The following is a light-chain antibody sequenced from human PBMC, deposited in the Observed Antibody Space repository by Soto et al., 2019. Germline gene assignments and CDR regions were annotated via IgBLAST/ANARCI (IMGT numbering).Light chain of an antibody. J-gene: IGKJ3*01. CDR3: QQYGSSLFS. CDR1: QSVSSSY. V-gene: IGKV3-20*01. CDR2: GAS. Sequence: IVLTQSPGTLSLSPGERATLSCRASQSVSSSYLAWYQQKPGQAPRLLIYGASSRATGIPDRFSGSGSGTDFTLTISRLEPEDFAVYYCQQYGSSLFSFGPGTKVAIK.